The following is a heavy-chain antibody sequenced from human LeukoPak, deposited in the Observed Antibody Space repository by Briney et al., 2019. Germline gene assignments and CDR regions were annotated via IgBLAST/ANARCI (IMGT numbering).Heavy chain of an antibody. V-gene: IGHV3-15*01. J-gene: IGHJ5*02. Sequence: SWVRQAPGKGLEWVGRIKSKTDGGTTDYAAPVKGRFTISRDDSKNTLYLQMNSLKTEDTAVYYCTTDYGWFDPWGQGTLVTVSS. CDR2: IKSKTDGGTT. D-gene: IGHD3-16*01. CDR3: TTDYGWFDP.